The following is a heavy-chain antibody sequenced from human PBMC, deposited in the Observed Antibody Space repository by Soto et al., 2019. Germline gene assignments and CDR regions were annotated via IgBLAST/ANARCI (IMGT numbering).Heavy chain of an antibody. Sequence: QVQLVQSGAEVKKPGASVKVSCKASGYTFTSYYMHWVRQAPGQGLEWMGIINPSGGSTSYAQKFKGRVTMTRDTSTSTVYMELSSLRSEDTAVYYCARELLWFGDRNLLYYYYYGMDVWGQGTTVTVSS. D-gene: IGHD3-10*01. J-gene: IGHJ6*02. CDR3: ARELLWFGDRNLLYYYYYGMDV. CDR2: INPSGGST. V-gene: IGHV1-46*01. CDR1: GYTFTSYY.